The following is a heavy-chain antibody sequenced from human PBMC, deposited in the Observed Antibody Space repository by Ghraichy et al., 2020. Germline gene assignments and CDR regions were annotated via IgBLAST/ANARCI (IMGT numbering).Heavy chain of an antibody. V-gene: IGHV4-31*03. Sequence: SETLSLTCTVSGGSISSGGYYWSWIRQHPGKGLEWIGYIYYSGSTYYNPSLKSRVTISIDTSKNQFSLKLSSVTAADTAVYYCARIGDSNYFDYWGQGTLVTVSS. CDR3: ARIGDSNYFDY. J-gene: IGHJ4*02. D-gene: IGHD3-10*01. CDR2: IYYSGST. CDR1: GGSISSGGYY.